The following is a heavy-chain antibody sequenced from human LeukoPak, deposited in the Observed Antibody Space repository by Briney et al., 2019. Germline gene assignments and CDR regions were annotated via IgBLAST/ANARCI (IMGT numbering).Heavy chain of an antibody. V-gene: IGHV3-30*02. D-gene: IGHD4-11*01. CDR1: GFTFSSYG. Sequence: GGSLRLSCAASGFTFSSYGMHWVRQAPGKGLEWVAFIRYDGSNKYYADSVKGRFTISRDNSKNTLYLQMNSLRAEDTAVYYCARDREYTDYLHNWFDPWGQGTLVTVSS. J-gene: IGHJ5*02. CDR2: IRYDGSNK. CDR3: ARDREYTDYLHNWFDP.